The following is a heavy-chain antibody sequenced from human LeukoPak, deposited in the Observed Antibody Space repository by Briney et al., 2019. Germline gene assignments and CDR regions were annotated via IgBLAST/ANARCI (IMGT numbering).Heavy chain of an antibody. D-gene: IGHD2-21*02. Sequence: ASMKVSCKASGYTFINYGISWVRQAPGQGLEWMGWISAYNGNTNYAQKLQGRVTMTTDTSTSTAYMELRSLRSDDTAVYYCARTAYYYYMDVWGKGTTVTVSS. CDR3: ARTAYYYYMDV. V-gene: IGHV1-18*01. CDR1: GYTFINYG. J-gene: IGHJ6*03. CDR2: ISAYNGNT.